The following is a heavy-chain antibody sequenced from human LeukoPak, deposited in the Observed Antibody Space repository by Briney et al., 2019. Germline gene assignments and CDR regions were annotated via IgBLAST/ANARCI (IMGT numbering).Heavy chain of an antibody. V-gene: IGHV3-30-3*01. J-gene: IGHJ4*02. CDR1: GFTFSSYA. D-gene: IGHD3-3*01. Sequence: GGSLRLSCAASGFTFSSYAMHWVRQAPGKGLEWVAVISYDGSNKYYADSVKGRFIISRDNSKNTLYLQMNSLRAEDTAVYYCARDRYDFWSGTSFCFDYWGQGTLVTVSS. CDR3: ARDRYDFWSGTSFCFDY. CDR2: ISYDGSNK.